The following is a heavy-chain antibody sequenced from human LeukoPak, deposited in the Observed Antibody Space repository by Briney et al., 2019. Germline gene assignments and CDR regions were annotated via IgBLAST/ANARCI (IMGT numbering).Heavy chain of an antibody. CDR2: ISGSGGST. J-gene: IGHJ4*02. CDR3: AKASPASNYDILTGYYTFDY. V-gene: IGHV3-23*01. D-gene: IGHD3-9*01. Sequence: GGSLRLSCAASGFTLSSYAMSWVRQAPGKGLEWVSAISGSGGSTYYADSVKGRFTISRDNSKNTLYLQMNSLRAEDTAVYYCAKASPASNYDILTGYYTFDYWGQGTLVTVSS. CDR1: GFTLSSYA.